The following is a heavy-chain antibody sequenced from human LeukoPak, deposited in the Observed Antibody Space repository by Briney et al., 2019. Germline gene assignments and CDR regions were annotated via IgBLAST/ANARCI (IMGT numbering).Heavy chain of an antibody. CDR2: IYTSGSS. Sequence: SQTLSLTCTVSGGSISSGSYYWSWIRQPAGKGLEWIGRIYTSGSSNYNPSLKSRVTISVDTSKNQFSLKLSSVTAADTAVYYCATSRDDFWSGYYFPWGQGTLVTVSS. D-gene: IGHD3-3*01. J-gene: IGHJ5*02. V-gene: IGHV4-61*02. CDR3: ATSRDDFWSGYYFP. CDR1: GGSISSGSYY.